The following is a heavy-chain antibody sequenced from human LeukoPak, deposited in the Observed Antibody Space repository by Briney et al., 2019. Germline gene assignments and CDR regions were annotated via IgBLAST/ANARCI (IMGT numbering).Heavy chain of an antibody. Sequence: SETLTLTCAVSGYSISSGYYWGWIRRPPGKGLEWIGSIYHSGSTYYNPSLKSRVTISVDTSKNQFSLKLSSVTAADTAVYYCARHLYDSSGYYPYYFDYWGQGTLVTVSS. CDR1: GYSISSGYY. D-gene: IGHD3-22*01. J-gene: IGHJ4*02. CDR2: IYHSGST. CDR3: ARHLYDSSGYYPYYFDY. V-gene: IGHV4-38-2*01.